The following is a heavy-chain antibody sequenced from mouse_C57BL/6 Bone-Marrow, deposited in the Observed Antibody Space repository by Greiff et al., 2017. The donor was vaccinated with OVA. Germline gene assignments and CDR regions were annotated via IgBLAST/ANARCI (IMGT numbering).Heavy chain of an antibody. D-gene: IGHD1-1*01. CDR3: ARPVVGGDFDY. CDR2: IDPNSGGT. J-gene: IGHJ2*01. CDR1: GYTFTSYW. Sequence: QVQLQQQPGAELVKPGASVKLSCKASGYTFTSYWMHWVKQRPGRGREWIGRIDPNSGGTKYNEKFKSKATLTVDKPSSTAYMQLSSLTSEDSAVYYCARPVVGGDFDYWGQGTTLTVSS. V-gene: IGHV1-72*01.